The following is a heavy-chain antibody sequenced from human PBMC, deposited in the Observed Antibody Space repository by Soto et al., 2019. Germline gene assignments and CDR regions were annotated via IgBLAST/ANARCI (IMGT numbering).Heavy chain of an antibody. J-gene: IGHJ6*02. D-gene: IGHD3-3*01. CDR1: GFTFSSFG. CDR2: ISYDGSNK. V-gene: IGHV3-30*03. Sequence: QGQLVESGGGVVQPGRSLRLSCAASGFTFSSFGMQWVRQAPGKGLEWVAGISYDGSNKYYEDSVKGRFTISRDNSKNMIYLQMNSLRAEDTAVYYCARDDPIFGAIPRMDIWGQGTTVTVSS. CDR3: ARDDPIFGAIPRMDI.